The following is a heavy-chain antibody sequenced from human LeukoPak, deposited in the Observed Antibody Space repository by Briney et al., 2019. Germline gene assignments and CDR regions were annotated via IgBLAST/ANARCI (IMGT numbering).Heavy chain of an antibody. V-gene: IGHV4-30-2*01. CDR2: IYHSGST. Sequence: PSQTLSLTCAVSGGSISSGGYSWSWIRQPPGKGLEWIGYIYHSGSTYYNPSLKRRFTLPLDRSKNQFSLKLSSVTAADTPVNYCARGTDSKIRYFDPHGAFAIWGQGTMVTVSS. J-gene: IGHJ3*02. D-gene: IGHD3-9*01. CDR1: GGSISSGGYS. CDR3: ARGTDSKIRYFDPHGAFAI.